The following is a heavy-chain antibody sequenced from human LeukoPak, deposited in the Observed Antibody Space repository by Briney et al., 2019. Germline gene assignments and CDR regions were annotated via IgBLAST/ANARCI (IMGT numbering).Heavy chain of an antibody. CDR3: ARLFLKNRYIDY. D-gene: IGHD2-2*02. Sequence: SETLSLTCTVSGGSISSSSYYWGWIRQPPGKGLEWIGSIYYSGSTYYNPSLKSRVTISVDTSKNQFSLKLSSVTAADTAAYYCARLFLKNRYIDYWGQGTLVTVSS. J-gene: IGHJ4*02. V-gene: IGHV4-39*01. CDR1: GGSISSSSYY. CDR2: IYYSGST.